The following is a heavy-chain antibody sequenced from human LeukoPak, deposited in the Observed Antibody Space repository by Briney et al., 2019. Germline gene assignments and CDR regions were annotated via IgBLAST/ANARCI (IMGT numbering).Heavy chain of an antibody. D-gene: IGHD3-10*01. CDR3: AIPGEDAIDY. J-gene: IGHJ4*02. V-gene: IGHV1-69*13. Sequence: SVKVSCRASGGTFSSYAISWVRQAPGQGLEWMGGIIPIFGTANYAQTFQGRVTITADESTSTAYMELSSLRSEDTAVYYCAIPGEDAIDYWGQGTLVTVSS. CDR1: GGTFSSYA. CDR2: IIPIFGTA.